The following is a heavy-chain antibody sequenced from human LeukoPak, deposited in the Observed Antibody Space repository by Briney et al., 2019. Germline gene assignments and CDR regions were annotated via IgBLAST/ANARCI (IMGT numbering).Heavy chain of an antibody. CDR1: GYTFTGYY. D-gene: IGHD2-15*01. CDR2: IIPIFGTA. V-gene: IGHV1-69*05. J-gene: IGHJ4*02. CDR3: GKKAGDCGGGSCYSIDY. Sequence: SVKVSCQASGYTFTGYYMHWVRQAPGQGLEWMGGIIPIFGTANYAQKFQGRVTITTDESTSTAYMEVSSLRSEDTAVYYCGKKAGDCGGGSCYSIDYWGQGTLVTVSS.